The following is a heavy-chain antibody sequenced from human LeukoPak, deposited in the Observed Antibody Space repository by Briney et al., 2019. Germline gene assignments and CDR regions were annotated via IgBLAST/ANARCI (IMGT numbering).Heavy chain of an antibody. V-gene: IGHV4-61*02. CDR2: IYTSGST. J-gene: IGHJ6*03. CDR3: ARISYAYAYMDV. CDR1: GGSISSGSYY. D-gene: IGHD3-16*01. Sequence: SETLSLTCTVSGGSISSGSYYWSWIRQPAGKGLEWIGRIYTSGSTNYNPSLKSRVTISVDTSKNQFSLKLSSVTAADTAVYYCARISYAYAYMDVWAKGTTVTVSS.